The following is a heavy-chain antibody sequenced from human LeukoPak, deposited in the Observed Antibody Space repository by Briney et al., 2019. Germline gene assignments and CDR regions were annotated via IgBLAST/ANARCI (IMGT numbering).Heavy chain of an antibody. Sequence: GGSLRLSCEASGFAFSFFAMSWLRQAPGKGVEWVSTINANSGTRSYAASVRGRFTISRDNSKNTLYLQINTLRADDTAVYYCAKPISGGLAVTADWFALWGQGTLVVVSS. D-gene: IGHD6-19*01. CDR3: AKPISGGLAVTADWFAL. CDR2: INANSGTR. J-gene: IGHJ5*01. CDR1: GFAFSFFA. V-gene: IGHV3-23*01.